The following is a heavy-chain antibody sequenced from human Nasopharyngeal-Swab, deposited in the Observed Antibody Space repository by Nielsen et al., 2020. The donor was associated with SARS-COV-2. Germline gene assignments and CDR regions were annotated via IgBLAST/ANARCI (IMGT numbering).Heavy chain of an antibody. CDR1: GFVFGNYA. CDR2: ISYEGSNK. Sequence: GESLKISCAASGFVFGNYAMQWVRQAPGKGLEWVAVISYEGSNKYYADSVKGRFTISRDNSGDTLYLEMHSPRTDDTAVYYCAKCLAYRYYYYCMGFCFPRTTLTFSS. D-gene: IGHD2-2*02. V-gene: IGHV3-30-3*02. CDR3: AKCLAYRYYYYCMGF. J-gene: IGHJ6*02.